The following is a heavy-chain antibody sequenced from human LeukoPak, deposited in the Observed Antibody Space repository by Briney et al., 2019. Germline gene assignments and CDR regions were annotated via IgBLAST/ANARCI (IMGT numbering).Heavy chain of an antibody. CDR1: GFTSYTFA. J-gene: IGHJ4*01. CDR3: AKDRGPNYYDSSGHDY. CDR2: ISGHGDST. D-gene: IGHD3-22*01. Sequence: GGSLRLSCVASGFTSYTFAMSWVRQAPGKGLEWVSVISGHGDSTYYADSVKGRFTISRDNSKNTLYLQMNSLRAEDTAVYYCAKDRGPNYYDSSGHDYWGQGTLVTVSS. V-gene: IGHV3-23*01.